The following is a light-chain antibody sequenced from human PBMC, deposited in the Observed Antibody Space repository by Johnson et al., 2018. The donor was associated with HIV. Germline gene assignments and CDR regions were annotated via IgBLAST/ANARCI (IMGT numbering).Light chain of an antibody. CDR2: DNN. V-gene: IGLV1-51*01. CDR1: SSNIGNND. Sequence: QSVLTQPPSVYAAPGQKVTISCSGSSSNIGNNDVSWYQQLPGTAPKVLIYDNNKRPSGIPDRFSGSKSGTSATLGITGLQTGDEADYYCGTWDSSLSAYVFGTGPKVTVL. CDR3: GTWDSSLSAYV. J-gene: IGLJ1*01.